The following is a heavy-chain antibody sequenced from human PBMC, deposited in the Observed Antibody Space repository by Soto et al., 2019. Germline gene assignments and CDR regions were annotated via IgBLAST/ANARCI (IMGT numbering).Heavy chain of an antibody. J-gene: IGHJ6*03. CDR1: GYTFTSYY. V-gene: IGHV1-46*03. Sequence: QVQLVQSGAEVKKPGASVKVSCKASGYTFTSYYMHWVRQAPGQGLEWMGIINPSGGSTSYAQKFQGRVTMTRDTSTSTVYMELSSLRSEDTAVYYCARELAYDFWSGYYPPRYMDVWGKGTTVTVSS. D-gene: IGHD3-3*01. CDR2: INPSGGST. CDR3: ARELAYDFWSGYYPPRYMDV.